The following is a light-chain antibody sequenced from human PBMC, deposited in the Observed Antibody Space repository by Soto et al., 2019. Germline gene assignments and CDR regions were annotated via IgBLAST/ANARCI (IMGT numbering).Light chain of an antibody. Sequence: MTHSLSTLSASLGDRVTITCRASQSISSWLAWYQQKPGKAPKFLIYDASNLESGVPSRFSGSGSGTEFTLTISSLQPDDFATYYCQQYSSYWTFGQGTKVDI. CDR3: QQYSSYWT. J-gene: IGKJ1*01. V-gene: IGKV1-5*01. CDR2: DAS. CDR1: QSISSW.